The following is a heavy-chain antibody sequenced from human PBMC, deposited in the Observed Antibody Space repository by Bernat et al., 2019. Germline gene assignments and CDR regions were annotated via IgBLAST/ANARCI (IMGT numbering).Heavy chain of an antibody. J-gene: IGHJ6*02. D-gene: IGHD3-10*01. CDR1: DGSFRGSY. CDR3: ARGHYSTSGSYTVSFYFYGMDV. CDR2: MDHSGRI. V-gene: IGHV4-34*01. Sequence: QVQLQQWGAGLLKPSGTLSLTRAVYDGSFRGSYWSWIRQPPGKGGEWSGEMDHSGRINYNPSLKSRATISADTSTIHFSLRLSAVTAAATAVYYCARGHYSTSGSYTVSFYFYGMDVWGQGTTVTVSS.